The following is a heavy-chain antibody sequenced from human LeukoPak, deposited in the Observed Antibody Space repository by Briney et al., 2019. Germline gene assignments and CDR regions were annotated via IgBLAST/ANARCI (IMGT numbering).Heavy chain of an antibody. J-gene: IGHJ6*03. CDR3: ARLLTPRPYGSGSYSLNRYYYYYYMDV. Sequence: PSETLSLTRAVYGGSFSGYYWSWIRQPPGKGLEWIGEINHSGSTNYNPSLKSRVTISVDTSKNQFSLKLSSVTAADTAVYYCARLLTPRPYGSGSYSLNRYYYYYYMDVWGKGTTVTISS. CDR1: GGSFSGYY. V-gene: IGHV4-34*01. CDR2: INHSGST. D-gene: IGHD3-10*01.